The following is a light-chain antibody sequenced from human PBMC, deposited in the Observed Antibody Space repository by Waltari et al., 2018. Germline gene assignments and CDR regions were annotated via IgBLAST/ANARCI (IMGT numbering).Light chain of an antibody. CDR2: DAA. Sequence: IVLTQSPATLSLSPGERAILSCRASQSVSGSLAWYQQKPGQAPRLLIFDAAKKASGIPARFSGSGSGTDFTLTISGLESEDFAVYFCQQRTNWPGVTFGGGTKVEIK. J-gene: IGKJ4*01. V-gene: IGKV3-11*01. CDR3: QQRTNWPGVT. CDR1: QSVSGS.